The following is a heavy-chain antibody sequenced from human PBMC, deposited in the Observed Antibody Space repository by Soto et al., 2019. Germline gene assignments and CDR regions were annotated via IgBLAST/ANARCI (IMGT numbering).Heavy chain of an antibody. Sequence: EVQLVESGGGLVQPGGSLRLSCAASGFTFSTYDMHWVRQATGKGLEWVSGIGTAGDTYYAGSVKGRFTISRENAKNSLYLQMNSPRAGDTAVYYCTTGALGFDYWGQGTLVTVSS. V-gene: IGHV3-13*04. CDR3: TTGALGFDY. CDR1: GFTFSTYD. CDR2: IGTAGDT. J-gene: IGHJ4*02. D-gene: IGHD7-27*01.